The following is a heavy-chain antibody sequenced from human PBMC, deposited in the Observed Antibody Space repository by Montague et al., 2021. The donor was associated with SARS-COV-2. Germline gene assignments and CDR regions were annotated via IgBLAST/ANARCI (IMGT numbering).Heavy chain of an antibody. CDR3: ALARGSGDYPL. V-gene: IGHV4-34*01. J-gene: IGHJ4*02. CDR1: GGSFIRYE. CDR2: NNFKGIT. Sequence: SESLSLTCGVSGGSFIRYEWTWIRQPPGKGLEWIGENNFKGITNYTPSLKSRVTISGDTSKRQFSLILKNVTAADTAVYYCALARGSGDYPLWGQGTLVIVSS. D-gene: IGHD6-19*01.